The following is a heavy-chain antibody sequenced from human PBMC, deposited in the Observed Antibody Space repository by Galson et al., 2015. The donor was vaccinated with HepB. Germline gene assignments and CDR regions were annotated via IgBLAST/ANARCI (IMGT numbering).Heavy chain of an antibody. CDR2: INTNTGNP. D-gene: IGHD5-18*01. CDR1: GYTFTSYA. V-gene: IGHV7-4-1*02. J-gene: IGHJ5*02. CDR3: ASNRENGYSYGYWPHWFDP. Sequence: SVKVSCKASGYTFTSYAMNWVRQAPGQGLEWMGWINTNTGNPTYAQGFTGRFVFSLDTSVSTAYLQISSLKAEDTAVYYCASNRENGYSYGYWPHWFDPWGQGTLVTVSS.